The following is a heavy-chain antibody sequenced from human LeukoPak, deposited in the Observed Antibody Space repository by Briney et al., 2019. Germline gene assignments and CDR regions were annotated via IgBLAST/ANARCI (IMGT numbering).Heavy chain of an antibody. CDR1: GYSFADYY. CDR3: ARKKLNGVSYDY. J-gene: IGHJ4*02. V-gene: IGHV1-2*02. CDR2: IKPNSGGT. D-gene: IGHD2-8*01. Sequence: ASVKVSCKASGYSFADYYMHWVRQAPGQGLECMGWIKPNSGGTKYAQKFQGRVTMTRDTSISTAYMELSRLSSADTAMYYCARKKLNGVSYDYWGQGTLVTVSS.